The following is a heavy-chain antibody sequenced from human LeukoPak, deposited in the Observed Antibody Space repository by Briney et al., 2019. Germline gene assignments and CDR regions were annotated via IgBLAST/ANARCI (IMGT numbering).Heavy chain of an antibody. D-gene: IGHD3-22*01. CDR2: INPSGGST. CDR3: ARELDATYYYDSSGHPGAFDI. J-gene: IGHJ3*02. Sequence: ASVKVSCKASGYTFTSYYMHWVRQAPGQGLEWMGIINPSGGSTSYAQKFQGRVTMTRDTSTSTVYMELSSLRSEDTAVYYCARELDATYYYDSSGHPGAFDIWGQGTMVTVSS. V-gene: IGHV1-46*01. CDR1: GYTFTSYY.